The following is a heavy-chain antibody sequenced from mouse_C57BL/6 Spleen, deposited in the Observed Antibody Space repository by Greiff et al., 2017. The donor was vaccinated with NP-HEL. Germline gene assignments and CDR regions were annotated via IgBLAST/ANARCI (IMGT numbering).Heavy chain of an antibody. V-gene: IGHV1-82*01. CDR1: GYAFSSSW. CDR2: IYPGDGDT. D-gene: IGHD1-1*01. Sequence: VQLQQSGPELVKPGASVKISCKASGYAFSSSWMNWVKQRPGKGLEWIGRIYPGDGDTNYNGKFKGKATLTADKSSSTAYMQLSSLTSEDSAVYFCARPDYGSSYAMDYWGQGTSVTVSS. J-gene: IGHJ4*01. CDR3: ARPDYGSSYAMDY.